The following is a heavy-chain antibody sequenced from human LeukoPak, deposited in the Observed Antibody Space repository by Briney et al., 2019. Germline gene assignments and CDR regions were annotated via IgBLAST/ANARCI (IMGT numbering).Heavy chain of an antibody. J-gene: IGHJ4*02. CDR2: ISYDGSIK. V-gene: IGHV3-30*03. Sequence: PGGSLRLACAASGFTFYSYIMHWVRQAPGKGLEWVALISYDGSIKYYTDSVKGRFTISRDNSKNTLYLQMNSLRAEDTAVYYCARHLNLSGDLFAGYWGQGTLVTVSS. D-gene: IGHD3-10*02. CDR1: GFTFYSYI. CDR3: ARHLNLSGDLFAGY.